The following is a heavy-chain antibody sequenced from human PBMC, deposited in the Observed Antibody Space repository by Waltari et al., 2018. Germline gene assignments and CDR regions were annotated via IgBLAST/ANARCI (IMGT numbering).Heavy chain of an antibody. J-gene: IGHJ4*02. CDR3: ARDRGRGLYLDT. D-gene: IGHD2-15*01. CDR1: GDSMSNNW. V-gene: IGHV4-4*02. CDR2: VLGSGRT. Sequence: QLQLQESGPGLVKPSGTLSLICAVPGDSMSNNWWSWVRQSPGKGLEWIGQVLGSGRTNYNPSFASRVTISLDTSTYQFALKMTSATAADTALYYCARDRGRGLYLDTWGQGILVTVSP.